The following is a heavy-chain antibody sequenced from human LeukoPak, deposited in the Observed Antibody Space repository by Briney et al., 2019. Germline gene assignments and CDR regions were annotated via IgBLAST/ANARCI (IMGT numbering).Heavy chain of an antibody. D-gene: IGHD3-10*01. V-gene: IGHV1-18*01. CDR3: ARGITQDY. CDR2: IRTYNDNT. J-gene: IGHJ4*02. CDR1: GYAFTSYG. Sequence: ASVKVSCKASGYAFTSYGITWVRQAPGQGLEWMGWIRTYNDNTEYAQKFQGRITMTTDTSTSTAYMELRSLRSDDTAVYYCARGITQDYWGQGTLVTVSS.